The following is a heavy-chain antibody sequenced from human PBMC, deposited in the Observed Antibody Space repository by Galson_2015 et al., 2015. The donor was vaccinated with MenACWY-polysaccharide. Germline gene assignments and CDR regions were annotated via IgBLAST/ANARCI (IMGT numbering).Heavy chain of an antibody. CDR2: ISGSGATT. Sequence: SLRLSCAASGFNFNSYTMSWVRQVPGKGLEWVSSISGSGATTYYADSVKGRFTISRDNSKSTLYLQMNSLRAEDTAICYCANPGLATGRSSDVDYWGQGTLVTVSS. CDR1: GFNFNSYT. D-gene: IGHD6-25*01. CDR3: ANPGLATGRSSDVDY. J-gene: IGHJ4*02. V-gene: IGHV3-23*01.